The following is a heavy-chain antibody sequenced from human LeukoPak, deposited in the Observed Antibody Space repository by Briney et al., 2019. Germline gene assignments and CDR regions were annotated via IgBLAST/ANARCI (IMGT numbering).Heavy chain of an antibody. CDR2: ISGSGGRT. CDR3: AKYYPPQTVAQYYFDY. J-gene: IGHJ4*01. Sequence: PGGSLRLSCAAAGLTFSSYAMSWVRQAPGKGLEGVSAISGSGGRTYYADSVKGRFTISRDNSKTTLYLQVNSLRAEDTAVDCCAKYYPPQTVAQYYFDYWGQGTLPTV. V-gene: IGHV3-23*01. D-gene: IGHD3-10*01. CDR1: GLTFSSYA.